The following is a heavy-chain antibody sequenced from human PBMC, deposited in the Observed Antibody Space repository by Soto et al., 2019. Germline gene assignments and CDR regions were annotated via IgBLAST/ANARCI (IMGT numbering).Heavy chain of an antibody. CDR2: IIPIVDIT. CDR3: ARVTAVAGNYFDY. CDR1: GGTFSSYS. J-gene: IGHJ4*02. V-gene: IGHV1-69*02. Sequence: QVQLVQSGAEVKGPGSSVKVSCKASGGTFSSYSISWVRQAPGQGLEWRGRIIPIVDITTYAQKLEGRVTITADKSTSTAYMELSSLRSEDTAVYYCARVTAVAGNYFDYWGQGTQVTVSS. D-gene: IGHD6-19*01.